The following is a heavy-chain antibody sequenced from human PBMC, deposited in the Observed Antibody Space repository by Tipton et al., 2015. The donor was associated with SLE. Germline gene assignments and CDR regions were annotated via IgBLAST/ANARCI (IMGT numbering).Heavy chain of an antibody. CDR2: MYATGTT. CDR3: ARGSWDMDN. V-gene: IGHV4-4*08. Sequence: TLSLTCTVSGGSITSYYWSWIRQSPDKGLEWIGYMYATGTTNYNPSLKSRVSMSIDTSKSQVTLRLTSVTAADTALYYCARGSWDMDNWGPGSLVTVSP. CDR1: GGSITSYY. D-gene: IGHD2-15*01. J-gene: IGHJ4*02.